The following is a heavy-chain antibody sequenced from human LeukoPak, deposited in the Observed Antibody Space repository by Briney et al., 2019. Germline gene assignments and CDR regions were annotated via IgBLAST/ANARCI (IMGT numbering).Heavy chain of an antibody. V-gene: IGHV4-39*01. D-gene: IGHD3-10*01. Sequence: PSETLSLTCAVSGGSISSSSYYWGWIRQPPGKGLEWIGSICYSGSTYYNPSLKSRVTISVDTSKNQFSLKLSSVTAAETAVYYCARHEGLLWFGELSKSQYNWFDPWGQGTLVTVSS. CDR3: ARHEGLLWFGELSKSQYNWFDP. CDR1: GGSISSSSYY. CDR2: ICYSGST. J-gene: IGHJ5*02.